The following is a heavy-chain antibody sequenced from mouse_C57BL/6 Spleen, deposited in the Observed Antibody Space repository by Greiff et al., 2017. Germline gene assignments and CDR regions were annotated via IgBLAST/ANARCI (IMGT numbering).Heavy chain of an antibody. CDR3: ERWNDGYYEGY. D-gene: IGHD2-3*01. CDR2: IDPGDGDT. V-gene: IGHV1-80*01. J-gene: IGHJ2*01. Sequence: VQLKESGAELVKPGASVKLSCTASGYAFSSYWMNWVNQRPGKGLEWIGQIDPGDGDTNDNGKFKGKSTVTADKSSSTAYMQLSSLTSEDSADYGCERWNDGYYEGYWGQGTTLTVAS. CDR1: GYAFSSYW.